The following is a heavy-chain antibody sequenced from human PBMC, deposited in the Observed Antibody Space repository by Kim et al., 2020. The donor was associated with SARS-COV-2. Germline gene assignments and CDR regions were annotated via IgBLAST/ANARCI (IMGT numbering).Heavy chain of an antibody. V-gene: IGHV3-64D*09. CDR3: LTEGRSASLSY. Sequence: GGSLRLSCSASGFTFSGYTMYWVRQAPGKRLEYVSLISSNNGGSTNYVDSVKGRFTISRDNSKNTLYLQMSSLRAEDTAVYYCLTEGRSASLSYWGQGTLVTVSS. CDR1: GFTFSGYT. CDR2: ISSNNGGST. D-gene: IGHD3-16*02. J-gene: IGHJ4*02.